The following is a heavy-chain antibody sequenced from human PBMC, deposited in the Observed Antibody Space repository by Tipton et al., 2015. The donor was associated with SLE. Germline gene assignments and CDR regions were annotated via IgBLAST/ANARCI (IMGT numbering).Heavy chain of an antibody. D-gene: IGHD3-3*01. CDR3: ARDLAIFGVVPFNYMDI. CDR1: GGSISSYY. Sequence: TLSLTCTVSGGSISSYYWSWIRQPPGKGLEWIGYIYYSGSTNYNPSLKSRVTISVDTSKNQFSLKLNSVTAADTAVYYCARDLAIFGVVPFNYMDIWGKGTTVTVSS. CDR2: IYYSGST. J-gene: IGHJ6*03. V-gene: IGHV4-59*12.